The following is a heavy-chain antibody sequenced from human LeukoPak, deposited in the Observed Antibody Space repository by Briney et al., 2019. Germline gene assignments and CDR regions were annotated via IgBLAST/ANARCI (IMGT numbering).Heavy chain of an antibody. CDR3: ARVRRGRSSICYFDY. V-gene: IGHV4-39*07. CDR1: GGSISSGSYY. D-gene: IGHD3-10*01. Sequence: PSETLSLTCTVSGGSISSGSYYWSWIRQPAGKGLEWIGSIYHSGSTYYNPSLKSRVTISVDTSKNQFSLKLSSVTAADTAVYYCARVRRGRSSICYFDYWGQGTLVTVSS. J-gene: IGHJ4*02. CDR2: IYHSGST.